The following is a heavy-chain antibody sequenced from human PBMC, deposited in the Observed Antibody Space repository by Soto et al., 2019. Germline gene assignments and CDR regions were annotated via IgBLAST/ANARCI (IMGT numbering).Heavy chain of an antibody. D-gene: IGHD3-22*01. CDR2: IIPIFGTA. J-gene: IGHJ6*02. CDR3: ARDPSYDSSGYYFVFTSCMDV. Sequence: SVKVSCKASGGTFSSYAISWVRQAPGQGLEWMGGIIPIFGTANYAQKFQGRVTITADKSTSTAYMELSSLRSEDTAVYYCARDPSYDSSGYYFVFTSCMDVWGQGTTVTVSS. CDR1: GGTFSSYA. V-gene: IGHV1-69*06.